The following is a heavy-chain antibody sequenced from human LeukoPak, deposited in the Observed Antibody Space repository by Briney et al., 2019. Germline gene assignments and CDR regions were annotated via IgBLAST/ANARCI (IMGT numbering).Heavy chain of an antibody. CDR2: ISNDGSNQ. D-gene: IGHD3-16*01. V-gene: IGHV3-30*04. CDR3: SRGGAGGNGFDY. Sequence: GRSLRLSCAASRFTFSTYVMHWVRQAPGKGLEWVAVISNDGSNQYYADSVKGGFTISRDNSNNTLYLQMNSLREEDTAVYFCSRGGAGGNGFDYWGQGTLVTVSS. CDR1: RFTFSTYV. J-gene: IGHJ4*02.